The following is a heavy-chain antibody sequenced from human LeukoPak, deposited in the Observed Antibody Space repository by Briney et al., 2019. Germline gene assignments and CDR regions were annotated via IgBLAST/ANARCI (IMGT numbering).Heavy chain of an antibody. CDR3: AKNKWERSGAFDI. CDR2: ISGSGGST. V-gene: IGHV3-23*01. Sequence: PGGSLRLSCAASGFTFSSYAMSWVRPAPGKGLEWVSAISGSGGSTYYAGSVKGRFTISRDISKNTLYLQMNSLGVEDTAVYYCAKNKWERSGAFDIWGQGTMVTVSS. CDR1: GFTFSSYA. J-gene: IGHJ3*02. D-gene: IGHD1-26*01.